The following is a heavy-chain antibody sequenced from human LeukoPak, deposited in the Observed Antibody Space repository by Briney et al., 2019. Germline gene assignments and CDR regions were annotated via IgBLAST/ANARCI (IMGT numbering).Heavy chain of an antibody. V-gene: IGHV3-48*03. CDR2: ISSSGSNI. J-gene: IGHJ4*02. CDR1: GFTFDDYG. CDR3: ARESRTGMFFDD. Sequence: PGGSLRLSCAASGFTFDDYGMSWVRQAPGKGLEWVSYISSSGSNIDYADSVKGRFTISRDNAKNSLYLQMKSLRAEDTAVYYCARESRTGMFFDDWGQGTLVTVSS. D-gene: IGHD1-1*01.